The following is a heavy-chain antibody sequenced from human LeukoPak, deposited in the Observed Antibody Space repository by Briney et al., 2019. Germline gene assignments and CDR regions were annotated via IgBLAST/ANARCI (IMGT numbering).Heavy chain of an antibody. D-gene: IGHD6-19*01. CDR2: ISGSGGNT. J-gene: IGHJ4*02. Sequence: GGSLRLSCAASGFTFSSYAMSWVRQAPGKGLEWVSAISGSGGNTYYADSVKGRFTLSRDNSKNTLYLQMHSLRAEGTAVYYCAKHIAVAGNAYFDYWGQGTLVNVSS. CDR3: AKHIAVAGNAYFDY. CDR1: GFTFSSYA. V-gene: IGHV3-23*01.